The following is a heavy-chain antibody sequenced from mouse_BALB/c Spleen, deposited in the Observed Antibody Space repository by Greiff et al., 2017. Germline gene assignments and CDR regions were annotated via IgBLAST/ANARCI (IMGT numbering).Heavy chain of an antibody. D-gene: IGHD1-2*01. CDR2: ISYDGSN. V-gene: IGHV3-6*02. J-gene: IGHJ2*01. CDR3: ARTPNSLLRLRGVYFDY. Sequence: EVQLQESGPGLVKPSQSLSLTCSVTGYSITSGYYWNWIRQFPGNKLEWMGYISYDGSNNYNPSLKNRISITRDTSKNQFFLKLNSVTTEDTATYYCARTPNSLLRLRGVYFDYWGQGTTLTVSS. CDR1: GYSITSGYY.